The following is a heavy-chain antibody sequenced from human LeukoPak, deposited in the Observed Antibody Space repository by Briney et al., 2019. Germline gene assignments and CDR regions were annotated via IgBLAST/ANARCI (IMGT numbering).Heavy chain of an antibody. V-gene: IGHV3-64*01. CDR2: IGSNWGST. D-gene: IGHD6-19*01. Sequence: GGALRLSCAASGFTFSSYAMHWVRQAPGKGLEYVSAIGSNWGSTYYANSVKGRFTISRDNSKNTLYLQMGSLRAEDMAVYYCARGRHSSGWYDGRFGAFDIWGQGTIVT. CDR3: ARGRHSSGWYDGRFGAFDI. CDR1: GFTFSSYA. J-gene: IGHJ3*02.